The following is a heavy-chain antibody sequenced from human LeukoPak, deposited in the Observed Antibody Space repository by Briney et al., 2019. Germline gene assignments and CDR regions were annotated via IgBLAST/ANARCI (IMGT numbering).Heavy chain of an antibody. CDR3: ARGAYVTAIYYYYYMDV. D-gene: IGHD2-21*02. V-gene: IGHV4-61*05. CDR1: GGSISSSSYY. Sequence: SETLSLTCTVSGGSISSSSYYWGWIRQPPGKGLEWIGYIYYSGSTNYNPSLKSRVTISVDTSKNQFSLKLSSVTAADTAVYYYARGAYVTAIYYYYYMDVWGKGTTVTISS. CDR2: IYYSGST. J-gene: IGHJ6*03.